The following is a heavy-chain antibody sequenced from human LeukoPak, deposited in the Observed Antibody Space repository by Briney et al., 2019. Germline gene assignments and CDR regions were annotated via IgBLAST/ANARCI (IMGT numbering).Heavy chain of an antibody. D-gene: IGHD6-19*01. CDR2: MFPDDSDT. J-gene: IGHJ4*02. CDR1: GYKFTGYW. V-gene: IGHV5-51*01. Sequence: GESLKISCKASGYKFTGYWIGWVRQMPGKGLEWMGIMFPDDSDTRYSPSFQGQVTISADKSISTAYLQWSSLKASDTAMYYCARGGYSSGWYPYYFDYWGQGTLVTVSS. CDR3: ARGGYSSGWYPYYFDY.